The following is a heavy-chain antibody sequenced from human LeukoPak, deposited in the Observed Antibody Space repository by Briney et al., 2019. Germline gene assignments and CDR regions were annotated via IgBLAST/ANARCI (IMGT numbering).Heavy chain of an antibody. J-gene: IGHJ6*03. Sequence: SETLSLTCTVSGASISSYYWSWIRQPPGKGLEWIGYLDYSGSTKYNPSLKSRVTISVDTSKNQFSLKLSSVTAADTAVYYCARAANYYYYMDVWGKGTTVTISS. CDR2: LDYSGST. CDR3: ARAANYYYYMDV. CDR1: GASISSYY. V-gene: IGHV4-59*01.